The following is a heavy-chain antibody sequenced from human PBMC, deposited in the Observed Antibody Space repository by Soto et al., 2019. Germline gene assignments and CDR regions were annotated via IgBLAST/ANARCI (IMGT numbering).Heavy chain of an antibody. CDR1: RCSIRRGGQS. CDR3: AAAPRERSPRWEI. J-gene: IGHJ6*02. V-gene: IGHV4-30-2*01. D-gene: IGHD1-1*01. CDR2: IYYTGST. Sequence: SLALPCAVCRCSIRRGGQSSRWISQPPGKALEWLGFIYYTGSTYYNPSLKTRVTLSVDRSKNQFSLNLTSVTAADTGMYLCAAAPRERSPRWEIWGQETTVAVSS.